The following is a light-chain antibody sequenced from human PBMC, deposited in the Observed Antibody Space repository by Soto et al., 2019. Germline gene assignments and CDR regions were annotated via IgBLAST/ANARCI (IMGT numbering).Light chain of an antibody. V-gene: IGKV1-27*01. CDR1: QGISNY. CDR3: QKYNSAPCT. CDR2: AAS. J-gene: IGKJ1*01. Sequence: DIQMTQSPSSLSASVGDRVTITCRASQGISNYLAWYQQKPGKVPKLLIYAASTLQSGVPSRFSGSGSGTDSTLTINSLQPEDVATYYCQKYNSAPCTFGQATTVEVK.